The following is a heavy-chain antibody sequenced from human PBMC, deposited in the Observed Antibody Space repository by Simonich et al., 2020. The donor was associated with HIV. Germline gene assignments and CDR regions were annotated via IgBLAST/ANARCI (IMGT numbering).Heavy chain of an antibody. V-gene: IGHV4-38-2*01. CDR3: ARVLQFLYAFDI. CDR2: IYHRGST. CDR1: GYSISSGYY. Sequence: QVQLQESGPGLVTPSETLSLTCAVSGYSISSGYYWGWIRQPPGKGLEWIGSIYHRGSTYYNPSLKSRVTISVDTSKNQFSLKLSSVTAADTAVYYCARVLQFLYAFDIWGQGTMVTVSS. D-gene: IGHD3-3*01. J-gene: IGHJ3*02.